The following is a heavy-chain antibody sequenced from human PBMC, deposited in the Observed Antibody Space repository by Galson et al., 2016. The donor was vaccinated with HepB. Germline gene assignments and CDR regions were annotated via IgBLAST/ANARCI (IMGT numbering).Heavy chain of an antibody. Sequence: SLRLSCAASGFTFSSYSMNWVRQAPGKGLEWVSYISSSSSTIHYADSVKGRFTISRDNAKNSLSLQMNSLRGEDTAVYYCARVCRRGSTSCYLYYYGMDGLGQGTTVTVSS. J-gene: IGHJ6*02. D-gene: IGHD2-2*01. CDR3: ARVCRRGSTSCYLYYYGMDG. CDR1: GFTFSSYS. V-gene: IGHV3-48*01. CDR2: ISSSSSTI.